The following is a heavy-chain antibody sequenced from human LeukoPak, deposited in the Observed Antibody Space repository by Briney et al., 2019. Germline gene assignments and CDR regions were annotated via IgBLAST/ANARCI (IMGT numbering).Heavy chain of an antibody. D-gene: IGHD3-3*01. CDR2: ISGTGGTT. CDR1: GFTFSNYS. Sequence: LSGGSLRLSCAASGFTFSNYSMSWVRQAPGKGLEWVSTISGTGGTTYYADSVKGRFTISRDNSKNTLFLQFNSLRADDTAVYYCAKLGTGWLLSAFDYWGQGTLVTVSS. V-gene: IGHV3-23*01. CDR3: AKLGTGWLLSAFDY. J-gene: IGHJ4*02.